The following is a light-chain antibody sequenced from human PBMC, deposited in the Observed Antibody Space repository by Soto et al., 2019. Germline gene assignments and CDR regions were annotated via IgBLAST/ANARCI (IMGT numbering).Light chain of an antibody. CDR2: EVS. Sequence: QSALTQPASVSGSPGQSITISCTGTSSDVGGFKYVSWYQQHPGKAPKLMIYEVSNRPSGLSNRFSGSKSGNTASLTISGLQAEDEADYYCSSYTSSSTQVFGGGTQLTVL. CDR3: SSYTSSSTQV. J-gene: IGLJ3*02. CDR1: SSDVGGFKY. V-gene: IGLV2-14*01.